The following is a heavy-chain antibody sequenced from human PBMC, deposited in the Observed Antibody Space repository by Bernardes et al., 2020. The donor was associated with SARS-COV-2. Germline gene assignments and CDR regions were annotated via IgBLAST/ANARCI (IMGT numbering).Heavy chain of an antibody. D-gene: IGHD6-6*01. CDR1: GYSFTSHW. V-gene: IGHV5-51*01. CDR3: ATHSDSSERGAFDL. Sequence: KVSCHDSGYSFTSHWIAWVRQMPGKGLEWMGMIYPDDSETRFSPSFQGRVTISADKSINTAYLQWTSLKASDTAMYYCATHSDSSERGAFDLWGQGTLVTVSS. CDR2: IYPDDSET. J-gene: IGHJ3*01.